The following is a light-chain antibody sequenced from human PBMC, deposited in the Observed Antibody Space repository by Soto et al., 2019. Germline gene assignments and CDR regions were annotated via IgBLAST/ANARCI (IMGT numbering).Light chain of an antibody. Sequence: QSALTQPASVSGSPGQSITNSCTGTSSDVGGYNYVSWYQQHPGKAPKLMIYDVSNRPSGVSNRFSGSKSGNTASLTISGLQAEDEADYYCSSYTSRGTLVVFGGGTKLTVL. CDR3: SSYTSRGTLVV. J-gene: IGLJ2*01. V-gene: IGLV2-14*01. CDR2: DVS. CDR1: SSDVGGYNY.